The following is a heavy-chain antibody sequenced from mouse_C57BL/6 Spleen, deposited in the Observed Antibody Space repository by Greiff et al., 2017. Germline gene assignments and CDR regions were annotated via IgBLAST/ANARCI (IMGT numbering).Heavy chain of an antibody. J-gene: IGHJ2*01. Sequence: VQLQQPGAELVRPGSSVKLSCKASGYTFTSYWMHWVKQRPIQGLEWIGNIDPSDSETHYNQKFKDKATLTVDKSSSTAYMQLSSLTSEDSAVYYCARGWDGYYGYRGQGTTLTVSS. D-gene: IGHD2-3*01. CDR2: IDPSDSET. CDR1: GYTFTSYW. V-gene: IGHV1-52*01. CDR3: ARGWDGYYGY.